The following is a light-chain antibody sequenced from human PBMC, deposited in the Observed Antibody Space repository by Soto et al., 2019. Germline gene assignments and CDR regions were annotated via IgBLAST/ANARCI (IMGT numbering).Light chain of an antibody. CDR3: IQGLQTPLT. CDR2: LGS. V-gene: IGKV2-28*01. CDR1: QSLLHRNGNYY. J-gene: IGKJ4*01. Sequence: DIVMTQAPVSLSVTPGEPASISCRSSQSLLHRNGNYYLNWFLQKPGQSPQLLIYLGSNRASGVPDRFSGSALDTYFTLKISRVEVEDVGVYYCIQGLQTPLTFAGGTKLEIQ.